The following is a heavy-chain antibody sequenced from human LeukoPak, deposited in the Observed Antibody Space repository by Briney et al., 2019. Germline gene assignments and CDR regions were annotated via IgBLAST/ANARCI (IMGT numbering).Heavy chain of an antibody. Sequence: GRSLRLSCAASGFTFDDYAMHWVRQAPGKGLEWVSLISGDGGSTYYADSVKGRFTISRDNSKNSLYLQMNSLRTEDTALYYCAKDILVRTRKNDFWSGSTFPWGQGTLVTVSS. J-gene: IGHJ5*02. V-gene: IGHV3-43*02. CDR2: ISGDGGST. CDR3: AKDILVRTRKNDFWSGSTFP. D-gene: IGHD3-3*01. CDR1: GFTFDDYA.